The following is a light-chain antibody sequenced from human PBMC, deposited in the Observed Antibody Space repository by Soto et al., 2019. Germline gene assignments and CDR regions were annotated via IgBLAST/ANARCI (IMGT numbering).Light chain of an antibody. CDR1: NLGDKY. Sequence: SYELTQTPSVSVSPGQTASITCSGDNLGDKYVCWYQQKPGQSPLLVIYRFNKRPSGIPERFSGSNSGNTATLTISGTQAMDEADYYCQVWDNIRIFGGGTKVTVL. J-gene: IGLJ2*01. CDR3: QVWDNIRI. V-gene: IGLV3-1*01. CDR2: RFN.